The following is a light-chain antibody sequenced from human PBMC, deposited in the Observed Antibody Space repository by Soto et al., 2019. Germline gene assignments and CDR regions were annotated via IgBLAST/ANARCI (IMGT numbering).Light chain of an antibody. CDR3: HQYYTLPLT. Sequence: ELVLTQSPGTLSLSPGERATLSCRASQSVSSNYLGWYQQIPGRAPRLLIFDASIRATGIPDRFSGSGSGTDFTLTISRLEPEDFAVNYCHQYYTLPLTLGGGTMVDSK. J-gene: IGKJ4*02. CDR2: DAS. CDR1: QSVSSNY. V-gene: IGKV3-20*01.